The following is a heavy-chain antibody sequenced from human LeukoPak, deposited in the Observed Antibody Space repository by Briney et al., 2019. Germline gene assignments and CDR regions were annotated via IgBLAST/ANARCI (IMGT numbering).Heavy chain of an antibody. J-gene: IGHJ6*02. CDR2: ISGDGGST. CDR3: AKDIGTVEGDIVVVPAAIGLDV. V-gene: IGHV3-43*02. D-gene: IGHD2-2*01. CDR1: GLTFSTHA. Sequence: GGSLRLSCAASGLTFSTHAMIWVWVRQAPGKGLEWVSLISGDGGSTYYADSVKGRFTISRDNSKNSLYLQMNSLRTEDTALYYCAKDIGTVEGDIVVVPAAIGLDVWGQGTTVTVSS.